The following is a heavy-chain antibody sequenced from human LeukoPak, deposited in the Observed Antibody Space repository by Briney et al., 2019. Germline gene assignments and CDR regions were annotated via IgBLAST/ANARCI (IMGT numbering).Heavy chain of an antibody. CDR2: ISGSGSSI. CDR1: GFTFSTYT. CDR3: ARDIVRPRSSGYYQALDY. D-gene: IGHD3-22*01. V-gene: IGHV3-21*01. Sequence: GGSLRLSCAASGFTFSTYTMNWVRQAPGKGPEWVSAISGSGSSIYYADSVKGRFTISRDNVKNSLFLQMNSLRAEDTAVYYCARDIVRPRSSGYYQALDYWGQGTLATVSS. J-gene: IGHJ4*02.